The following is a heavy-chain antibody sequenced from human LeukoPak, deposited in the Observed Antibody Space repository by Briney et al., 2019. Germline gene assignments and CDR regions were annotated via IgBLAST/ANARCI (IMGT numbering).Heavy chain of an antibody. CDR1: GGSFSGYY. J-gene: IGHJ4*02. D-gene: IGHD3-22*01. Sequence: SETLSLTCAVYGGSFSGYYWSWIRQPPGNGLEWIGEINHSGSTNYNPSLKSRVTISVDTSKNQFSLKLSSVTAADTAVYYCARGYYYDSSGLEHYFDYWGQGTLVTVSS. V-gene: IGHV4-34*01. CDR3: ARGYYYDSSGLEHYFDY. CDR2: INHSGST.